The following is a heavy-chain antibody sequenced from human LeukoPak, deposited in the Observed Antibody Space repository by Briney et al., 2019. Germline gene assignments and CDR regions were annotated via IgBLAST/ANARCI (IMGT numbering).Heavy chain of an antibody. D-gene: IGHD2-8*02. CDR2: IYYTGST. Sequence: SETLSLTCSVSGGSISYYWVWIRPPPRGGEEWIGSIYYTGSTYYTPSFKSRVTLTIDTSNKRFYLKLNSVTAADTAVYYCARALGTGLVDYWGQGTLVTVSS. CDR3: ARALGTGLVDY. V-gene: IGHV4-39*07. CDR1: GGSISYY. J-gene: IGHJ4*02.